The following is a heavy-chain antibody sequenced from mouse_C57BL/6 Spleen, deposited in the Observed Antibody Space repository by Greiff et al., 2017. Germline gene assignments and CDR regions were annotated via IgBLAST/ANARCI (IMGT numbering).Heavy chain of an antibody. D-gene: IGHD1-1*01. V-gene: IGHV1-64*01. CDR2: IHPNSGST. J-gene: IGHJ1*03. CDR3: ARTTVVAKEGYFDV. Sequence: QVQLQQPGAELVKPGASVKLSCKASGYTFTSYWMHWVKQRPGQGLEWIGMIHPNSGSTNYNEKFKSKATLTVDKSSSTAYMQLSSLTSEDSAVYYCARTTVVAKEGYFDVWGTGTTVTVSS. CDR1: GYTFTSYW.